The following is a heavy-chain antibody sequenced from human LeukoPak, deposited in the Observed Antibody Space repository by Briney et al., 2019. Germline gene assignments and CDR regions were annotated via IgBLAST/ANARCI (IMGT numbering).Heavy chain of an antibody. CDR1: GFTFRSYA. CDR3: AKIPPTTVTTYFFY. CDR2: IRYDGSNK. Sequence: PGGSLRPSCAASGFTFRSYAMHWVRQAPGKGLEWLAFIRYDGSNKYYADSVKGRFPISRDNSKNTLYLQMNSLRAEDTAVYYCAKIPPTTVTTYFFYWGQGTLVTVSS. J-gene: IGHJ4*02. V-gene: IGHV3-30*02. D-gene: IGHD4-17*01.